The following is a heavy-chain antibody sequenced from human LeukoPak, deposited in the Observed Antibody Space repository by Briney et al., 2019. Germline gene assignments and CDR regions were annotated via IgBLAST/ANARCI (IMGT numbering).Heavy chain of an antibody. D-gene: IGHD3-10*01. Sequence: PSETLSLTCTVSGGSISSYYWSWIRQPPGKGLEWIGYIYYSGTTYYNPSLKGRVTISVDTSKNQFSLKLSSVTAADTAVYYCATGSGNYYNRAFDYWGQGTLVTVSS. CDR2: IYYSGTT. J-gene: IGHJ4*02. V-gene: IGHV4-59*01. CDR1: GGSISSYY. CDR3: ATGSGNYYNRAFDY.